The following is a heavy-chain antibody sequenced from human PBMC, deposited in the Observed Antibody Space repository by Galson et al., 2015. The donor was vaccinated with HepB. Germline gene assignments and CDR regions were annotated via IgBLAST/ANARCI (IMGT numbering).Heavy chain of an antibody. J-gene: IGHJ5*02. CDR3: ARGHSSSWYYWFDP. Sequence: SLRLSCAASGFTVSSNYMSWVRQAPGKGLEWVSVIYSGGSTYYADSVKGRFTISRDNSKNTLYLQMNSLRAEDTAVYYCARGHSSSWYYWFDPWGQGTLVTVSS. V-gene: IGHV3-66*01. CDR2: IYSGGST. D-gene: IGHD6-13*01. CDR1: GFTVSSNY.